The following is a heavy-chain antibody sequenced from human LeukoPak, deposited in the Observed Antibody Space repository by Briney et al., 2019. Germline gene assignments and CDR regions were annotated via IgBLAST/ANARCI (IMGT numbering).Heavy chain of an antibody. CDR1: GFTFSSYA. Sequence: GGSLRLSCAASGFTFSSYAMHWVRQAPGKGLEWVAVISYDGSNKYYADSVKGRFTISRDNSKNTLYLQMNSLRAEDTAVYYCARDGYYYDSDAFDIWGQGTMITVSS. D-gene: IGHD3-22*01. V-gene: IGHV3-30-3*01. CDR2: ISYDGSNK. CDR3: ARDGYYYDSDAFDI. J-gene: IGHJ3*02.